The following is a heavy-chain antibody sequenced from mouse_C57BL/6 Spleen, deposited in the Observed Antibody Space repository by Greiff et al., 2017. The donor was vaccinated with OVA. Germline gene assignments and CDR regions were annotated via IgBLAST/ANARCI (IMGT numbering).Heavy chain of an antibody. D-gene: IGHD2-3*01. CDR3: ARGFYDGCRYYAMDY. Sequence: QVQLQQPGAELVRPGSSVKLSCKASGYTFTSYWMHWVKQRPIQGLEWIGNIDPSDSETHYNQKFKDKATLTVDNSSSTAYMQLRSRTSEDSAVYYCARGFYDGCRYYAMDYWGQGTSVTVSS. J-gene: IGHJ4*01. CDR2: IDPSDSET. CDR1: GYTFTSYW. V-gene: IGHV1-52*01.